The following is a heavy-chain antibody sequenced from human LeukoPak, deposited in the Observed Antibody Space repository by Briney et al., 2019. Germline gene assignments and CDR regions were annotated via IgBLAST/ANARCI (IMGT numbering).Heavy chain of an antibody. J-gene: IGHJ4*02. CDR2: ISYDGSNK. V-gene: IGHV3-30*01. CDR1: GFTFSSYA. CDR3: ATEAPRSYYFDY. Sequence: GGSLRLSCAASGFTFSSYAMHWVRQAPGKGLEWVAVISYDGSNKYYADSVKGRFTISRDNSKNTLYLQMNSLRAEDTAIYYCATEAPRSYYFDYWGQGIQVTVSS.